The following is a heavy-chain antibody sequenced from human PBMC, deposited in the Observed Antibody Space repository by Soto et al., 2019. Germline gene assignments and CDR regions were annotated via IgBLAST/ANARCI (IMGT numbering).Heavy chain of an antibody. CDR1: GRNIISGGYY. CDR3: ARSIDP. J-gene: IGHJ5*02. CDR2: IYYSGST. V-gene: IGHV4-31*11. Sequence: SETLSLTSAVSGRNIISGGYYCSWIRQHPGKGKERIGYIYYSGSTYYNLTLKSRVIISVDTSKNQFSLKLISVTAADTAVYYCARSIDPCGQGTLVTVSS.